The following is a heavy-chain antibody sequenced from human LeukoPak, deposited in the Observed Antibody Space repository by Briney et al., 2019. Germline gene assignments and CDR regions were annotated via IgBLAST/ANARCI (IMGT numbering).Heavy chain of an antibody. V-gene: IGHV4-30-4*01. D-gene: IGHD3-10*01. CDR1: GGSISSGDYY. CDR2: IYYSGST. CDR3: ARGSKTINMVRGVITNYYYGKDF. J-gene: IGHJ6*02. Sequence: SETLSLTCTVSGGSISSGDYYWSWIRQPPGKGLEWIGYIYYSGSTYYNPSLKSRVTISVDTSKNQFSLKLSSVTAADTAVYYCARGSKTINMVRGVITNYYYGKDFLGQG.